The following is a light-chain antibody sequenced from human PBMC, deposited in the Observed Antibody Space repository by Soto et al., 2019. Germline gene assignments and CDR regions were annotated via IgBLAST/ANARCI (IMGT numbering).Light chain of an antibody. V-gene: IGLV2-14*01. CDR1: SSDVGGYNY. J-gene: IGLJ1*01. CDR2: DVS. Sequence: QSVLTQPASVSGSPGQSITISCTGTSSDVGGYNYVSWYQQHPGKAPKLMIYDVSNRPAGVSNRFSGSKSGNTASLTISGLQPEDEANYYCSSYTSPHPLYPFGPVTKVTVL. CDR3: SSYTSPHPLYP.